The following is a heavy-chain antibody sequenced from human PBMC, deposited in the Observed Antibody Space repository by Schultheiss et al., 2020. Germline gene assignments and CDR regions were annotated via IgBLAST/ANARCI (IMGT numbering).Heavy chain of an antibody. V-gene: IGHV1-18*04. Sequence: ASVKVSCKASGYTSATYGVTWVRQAPGQGLEWMGWISAYSGNTNYAQKLQGRVTMTTDTSTSTAYMELRSLRSDDTAVYYCARKKYYYMDVWGKGTTVTVSS. CDR1: GYTSATYG. J-gene: IGHJ6*03. CDR2: ISAYSGNT. CDR3: ARKKYYYMDV.